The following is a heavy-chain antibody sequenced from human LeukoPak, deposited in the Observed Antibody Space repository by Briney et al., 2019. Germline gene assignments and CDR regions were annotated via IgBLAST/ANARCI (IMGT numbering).Heavy chain of an antibody. Sequence: GGSLRLSCAASGFTFSSYWMHWVRRAPGKGLVWVSRINSDGSSTSYADSVKGRFTISRDNAKNTLYLQMNSLRAEDTAVYYCARVSSVIAAAGMGFDPWGQGTLVTVSS. CDR2: INSDGSST. J-gene: IGHJ5*02. V-gene: IGHV3-74*01. CDR1: GFTFSSYW. CDR3: ARVSSVIAAAGMGFDP. D-gene: IGHD6-13*01.